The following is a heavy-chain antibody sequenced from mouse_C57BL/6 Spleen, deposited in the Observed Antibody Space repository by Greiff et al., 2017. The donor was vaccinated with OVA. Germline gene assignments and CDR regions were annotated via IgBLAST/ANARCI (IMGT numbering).Heavy chain of an antibody. CDR2: ISDGGSYT. V-gene: IGHV5-4*01. Sequence: VQLKESGGGLVKPGGSLKLSCAASGFTFSSYAMSWVRQTPEKRLEWVATISDGGSYTYYPDNVKGRFTISRDNAKNNLYLQMSHLKSEDTAMYYCARDPYYGSSPYYFDYWGQGTTLTVSS. D-gene: IGHD1-1*01. CDR3: ARDPYYGSSPYYFDY. J-gene: IGHJ2*01. CDR1: GFTFSSYA.